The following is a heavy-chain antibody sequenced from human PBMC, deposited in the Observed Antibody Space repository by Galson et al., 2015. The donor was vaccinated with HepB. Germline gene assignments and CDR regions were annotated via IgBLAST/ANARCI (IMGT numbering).Heavy chain of an antibody. D-gene: IGHD6-13*01. Sequence: SCKASGGTFSSYAISWVRQAPGRGLEWMGGIIPIFGIANYAQKFQGRVTITADKSTSTAYMELSSLRSEDTAVYYCADVGLTIAAAGTGPWGQGTLVTVSS. CDR3: ADVGLTIAAAGTGP. V-gene: IGHV1-69*17. J-gene: IGHJ5*02. CDR1: GGTFSSYA. CDR2: IIPIFGIA.